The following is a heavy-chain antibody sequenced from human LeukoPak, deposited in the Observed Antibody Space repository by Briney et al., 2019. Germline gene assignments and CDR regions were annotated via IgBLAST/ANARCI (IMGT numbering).Heavy chain of an antibody. CDR3: ARDSYGDANFDT. Sequence: GGSLRLSCAASGFTVNTNYMSWVRQAPGRGLEWVSFIYADGNTYYADSVKGRFTISRDISKNAVFLQMNSLRAEDTAVYYCARDSYGDANFDTWGQGTLVTVSS. J-gene: IGHJ4*02. V-gene: IGHV3-53*01. CDR2: IYADGNT. CDR1: GFTVNTNY. D-gene: IGHD4-17*01.